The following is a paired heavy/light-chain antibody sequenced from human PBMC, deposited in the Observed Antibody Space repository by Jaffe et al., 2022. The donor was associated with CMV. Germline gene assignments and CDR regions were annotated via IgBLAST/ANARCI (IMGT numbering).Heavy chain of an antibody. D-gene: IGHD2-2*02. Sequence: HVELRESGGDLVKPGGSLRLSCAASGFNFNEYYMNWIRQVPGKGLEWIAYINRGGDTLYYADSVRGRFTVSRDNARNVLSLQMTSLRVEDTAVYYCAREFASQGYRWNRLVDKNYNGMDLWGQGTTVIVS. J-gene: IGHJ6*02. CDR2: INRGGDTL. V-gene: IGHV3-11*01. CDR1: GFNFNEYY. CDR3: AREFASQGYRWNRLVDKNYNGMDL.
Light chain of an antibody. Sequence: DFQMTQSPSSLSASVGDRITITCRASQSVGNSLAWYQQKPGKAPDLLIFGASTLESGVPSRFSGSGSETDFTLTISSLQPEDVATYYCQRYNRAPRIFGPGTKVELK. CDR3: QRYNRAPRI. CDR1: QSVGNS. V-gene: IGKV1-27*01. J-gene: IGKJ1*01. CDR2: GAS.